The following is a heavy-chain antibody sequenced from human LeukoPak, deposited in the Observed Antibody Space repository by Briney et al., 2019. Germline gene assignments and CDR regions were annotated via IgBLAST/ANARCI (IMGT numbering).Heavy chain of an antibody. CDR2: IIPILGTI. Sequence: ASVTVSCKASGGTFNNYAISWVRQAPGQGREWMGWIIPILGTIDYAQKLQGRVTMTTDTSTSTAYMELRSLRSDDTAVYYCARVGNWPGTLDGWGQGTLVTVSS. J-gene: IGHJ4*02. V-gene: IGHV1-69*04. CDR1: GGTFNNYA. CDR3: ARVGNWPGTLDG. D-gene: IGHD1-20*01.